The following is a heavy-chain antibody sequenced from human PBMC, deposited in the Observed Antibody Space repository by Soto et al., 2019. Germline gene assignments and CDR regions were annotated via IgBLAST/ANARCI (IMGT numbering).Heavy chain of an antibody. D-gene: IGHD3-3*01. J-gene: IGHJ6*02. CDR1: GYSFTSYW. Sequence: PGESLKISCKGSGYSFTSYWIGWVRQMPGKGLEWMGIIYPGDSDTRYSPSFQGQVTISADKSISTAYLRWSSLKASDTAMYYCARSRNDFWSGYYYYGMDVWGQGTTVTVSS. CDR2: IYPGDSDT. V-gene: IGHV5-51*01. CDR3: ARSRNDFWSGYYYYGMDV.